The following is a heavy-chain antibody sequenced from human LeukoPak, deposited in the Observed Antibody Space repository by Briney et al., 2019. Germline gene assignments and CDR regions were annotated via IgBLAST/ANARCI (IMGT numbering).Heavy chain of an antibody. J-gene: IGHJ4*02. CDR3: AKTSCSSTSCRFDY. CDR2: ISGSGGST. CDR1: GFTFRSYS. Sequence: GRSLRLSCAASGFTFRSYSMSWVRHAPGKGLEWVSAISGSGGSTYYADSVKGRFTISRDNSKNTLYLQMNSLRAEYTAAYYCAKTSCSSTSCRFDYWGEGTLVSASS. V-gene: IGHV3-23*01. D-gene: IGHD2-2*01.